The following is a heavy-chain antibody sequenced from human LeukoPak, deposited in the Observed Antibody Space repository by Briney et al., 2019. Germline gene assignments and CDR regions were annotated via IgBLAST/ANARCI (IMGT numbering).Heavy chain of an antibody. CDR3: AKDDCSGGSCPLDY. V-gene: IGHV3-23*01. CDR1: GFIFSRHA. J-gene: IGHJ4*02. CDR2: ITGSCDIT. Sequence: GGSLRLSCAASGFIFSRHAMTWVRQAPGKGREWISTITGSCDITYYADSVKGRFTISRDNSKNTLYLQMNSLRAEDTAVYYCAKDDCSGGSCPLDYWGQGTLVTVSS. D-gene: IGHD2-15*01.